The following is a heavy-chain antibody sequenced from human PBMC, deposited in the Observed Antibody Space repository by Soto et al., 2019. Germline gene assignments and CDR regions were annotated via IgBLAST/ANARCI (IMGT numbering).Heavy chain of an antibody. V-gene: IGHV1-8*01. J-gene: IGHJ6*03. CDR3: ARAYSSYYYYYMDV. CDR1: GYTFTNYD. CDR2: MNPNSGNT. Sequence: QVQLVQSGAEVEKPGASVKVSCKASGYTFTNYDINWVRQATGQGLEWMGWMNPNSGNTGYAQKFQGRITMTRNTSISTAYMELRSLGSEDTAVYYCARAYSSYYYYYMDVWGKGTTVTVSS. D-gene: IGHD3-22*01.